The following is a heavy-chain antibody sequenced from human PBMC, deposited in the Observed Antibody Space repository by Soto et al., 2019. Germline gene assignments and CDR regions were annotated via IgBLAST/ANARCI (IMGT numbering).Heavy chain of an antibody. CDR1: GFTFSSYS. CDR2: ISSSSSTI. V-gene: IGHV3-48*02. J-gene: IGHJ4*02. D-gene: IGHD3-22*01. Sequence: GGSLRLSCAASGFTFSSYSMNWVRQAPGKGLEWVSYISSSSSTIYYADSVKGRFTISRDNAKNSLYLQMNSLRDEDTAVYYCARDRYYDSSGIPDYWGQGTLVTVSS. CDR3: ARDRYYDSSGIPDY.